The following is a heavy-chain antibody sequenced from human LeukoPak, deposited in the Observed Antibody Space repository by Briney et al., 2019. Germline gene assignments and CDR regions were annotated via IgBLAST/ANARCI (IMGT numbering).Heavy chain of an antibody. CDR2: ISSSGSTI. CDR1: GFTFSSYE. V-gene: IGHV3-48*03. D-gene: IGHD6-6*01. CDR3: ARLYSSSSGLRASDY. J-gene: IGHJ4*02. Sequence: GGSLRFSCAASGFTFSSYEMNWVRQAPGKGLEWVSYISSSGSTIFYADSVKGRFTISRDNAKNSLYLQMNSLRAEDTAVYYCARLYSSSSGLRASDYWGQGTLVTVSS.